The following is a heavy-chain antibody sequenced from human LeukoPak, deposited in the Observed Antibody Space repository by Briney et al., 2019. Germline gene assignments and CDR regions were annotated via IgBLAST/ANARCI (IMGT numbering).Heavy chain of an antibody. V-gene: IGHV3-30*02. J-gene: IGHJ4*02. CDR1: GFTFSSYG. D-gene: IGHD3-10*01. Sequence: PGGSLRLSCAASGFTFSSYGMHWVRQAPGKGLEWVAFIRYDGSNKYYADSVKGRFTIFRDNSKNTLYLQMNSLRAEDTAVYYCAKSAEGSGSYYPDYFDYWGQGTLVTVSS. CDR2: IRYDGSNK. CDR3: AKSAEGSGSYYPDYFDY.